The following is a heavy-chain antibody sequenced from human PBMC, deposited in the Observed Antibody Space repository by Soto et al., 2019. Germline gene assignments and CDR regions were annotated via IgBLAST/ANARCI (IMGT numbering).Heavy chain of an antibody. D-gene: IGHD2-15*01. CDR1: GGSISSYY. CDR3: ARQTTLRYCSGGSCYNNYYYYYMDV. J-gene: IGHJ6*03. V-gene: IGHV4-59*01. CDR2: IYYSGST. Sequence: SETLSLTCTVSGGSISSYYWSWIRQPPGKGLEWIGYIYYSGSTNYNPSLKSRVTISVDTSKNQFSLKLSSVTAADTAVYYCARQTTLRYCSGGSCYNNYYYYYMDVWGKGTTVTVSS.